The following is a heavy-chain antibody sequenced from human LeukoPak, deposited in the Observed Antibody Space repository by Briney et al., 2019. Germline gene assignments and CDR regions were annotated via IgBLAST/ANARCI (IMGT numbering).Heavy chain of an antibody. CDR3: ATDRPSSSWYVLLGENWFDP. Sequence: SETLSLTCTVSGGSISSYYWSWIRQPPGKGLEWIGYIYYSGSTNYNPSLKSRVTISVDTSKNQFSLKLSSVTAADTAVYYCATDRPSSSWYVLLGENWFDPWGQGTLVTVSS. J-gene: IGHJ5*02. D-gene: IGHD6-13*01. CDR2: IYYSGST. V-gene: IGHV4-59*01. CDR1: GGSISSYY.